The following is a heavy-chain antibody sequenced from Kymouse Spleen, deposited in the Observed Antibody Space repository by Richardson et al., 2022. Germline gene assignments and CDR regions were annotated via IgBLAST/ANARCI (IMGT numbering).Heavy chain of an antibody. CDR3: ARGEDIVLMVYATPFDY. CDR1: GGSFSGYY. Sequence: QVQLQQWGAGLLKPSETLSLTCAVYGGSFSGYYWSWIRQPPGKGLEWIGEINHSGSTNYNPSLKSRVTISVDTSKNQFSLKLSSVTAADTAVYYCARGEDIVLMVYATPFDYWGQGTLVTVSS. CDR2: INHSGST. J-gene: IGHJ4*02. D-gene: IGHD2-8*01. V-gene: IGHV4-34*01.